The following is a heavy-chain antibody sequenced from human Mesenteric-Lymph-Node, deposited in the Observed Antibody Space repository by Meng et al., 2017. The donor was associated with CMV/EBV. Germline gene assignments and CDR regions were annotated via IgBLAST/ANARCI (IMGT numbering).Heavy chain of an antibody. Sequence: GGSLRLSCAASGFTFSSYAMSWVRQAPGKGLEWVSAISGSGGSTYYADSVKGRFTISRDNSKNTLYLQMNGLRAEDTAVYYCAKEGRDIVVVPADYYFDYWGQGTLVTVSS. CDR3: AKEGRDIVVVPADYYFDY. CDR1: GFTFSSYA. D-gene: IGHD2-2*01. CDR2: ISGSGGST. J-gene: IGHJ4*02. V-gene: IGHV3-23*01.